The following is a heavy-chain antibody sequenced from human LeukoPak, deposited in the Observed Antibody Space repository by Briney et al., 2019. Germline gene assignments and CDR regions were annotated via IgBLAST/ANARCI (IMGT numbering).Heavy chain of an antibody. D-gene: IGHD3-16*02. CDR1: GFTFSNYA. Sequence: PGGSLRLSCAASGFTFSNYAMSWVRQAPGKGLEWVSAISGSGTNTFYADSVKGRFTISRDNSKNTLYLQMNNLRAEDTAVYSCAKAILWGSYRQDYWGQGILVTVSS. CDR3: AKAILWGSYRQDY. V-gene: IGHV3-23*01. J-gene: IGHJ4*02. CDR2: ISGSGTNT.